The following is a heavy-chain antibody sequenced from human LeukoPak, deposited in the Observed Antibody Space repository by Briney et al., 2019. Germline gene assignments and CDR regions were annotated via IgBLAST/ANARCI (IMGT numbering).Heavy chain of an antibody. CDR3: ARRVMTYYYYGMDV. J-gene: IGHJ6*02. D-gene: IGHD3-16*01. CDR2: ISAYNGNT. Sequence: GASVKVSCKASGYTFTSYGISWVRQAPGQGLEWMGWISAYNGNTNYAQKLQGRVTMTTDTSTSTAYMELRSLGSDDTAVYYCARRVMTYYYYGMDVWGQGTTVTVSS. CDR1: GYTFTSYG. V-gene: IGHV1-18*01.